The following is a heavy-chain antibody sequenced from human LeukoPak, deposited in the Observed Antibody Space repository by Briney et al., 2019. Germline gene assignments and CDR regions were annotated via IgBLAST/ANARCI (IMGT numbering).Heavy chain of an antibody. CDR3: AKEGSSQTSRIAVAGDTDY. V-gene: IGHV4-31*03. Sequence: SETLSLTCTVSGGSISSGGYYWSWIRQHPGKGLEWIGYIYYSGSTYYNPSLKSRVTISVDTSKNQFSLKLSSVTAADTAVYYCAKEGSSQTSRIAVAGDTDYWGQGTLVTVSS. CDR2: IYYSGST. CDR1: GGSISSGGYY. D-gene: IGHD6-19*01. J-gene: IGHJ4*02.